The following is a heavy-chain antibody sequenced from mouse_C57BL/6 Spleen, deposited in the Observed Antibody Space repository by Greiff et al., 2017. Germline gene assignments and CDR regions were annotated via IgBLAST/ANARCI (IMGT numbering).Heavy chain of an antibody. CDR3: APWDGGFAY. V-gene: IGHV1-52*01. CDR2: IDPSDSET. CDR1: GYTFTSYW. D-gene: IGHD4-1*01. J-gene: IGHJ3*01. Sequence: QVQLQQPGAELVRPGSSVKLSCKASGYTFTSYWMHWVKQRPIQGLEWIGNIDPSDSETHYNQKFKDKATLTVDKSSSTAYMHLSSLTAEDSAVYYCAPWDGGFAYWGQGTLVTVSA.